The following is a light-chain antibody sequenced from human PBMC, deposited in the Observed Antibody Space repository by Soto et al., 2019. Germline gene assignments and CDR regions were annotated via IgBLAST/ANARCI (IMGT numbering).Light chain of an antibody. V-gene: IGKV2-24*01. Sequence: VLTQTALSSPVTLGQSASISCRSSHGLVHSSGNTYLSWLQQRPGQPPRLLFFKVSKRFAGAPDRFSASGAGTDFTLKISSVEAGDVGVYYCLQSTHFPWTFGQGTKVEV. CDR1: HGLVHSSGNTY. CDR3: LQSTHFPWT. CDR2: KVS. J-gene: IGKJ1*01.